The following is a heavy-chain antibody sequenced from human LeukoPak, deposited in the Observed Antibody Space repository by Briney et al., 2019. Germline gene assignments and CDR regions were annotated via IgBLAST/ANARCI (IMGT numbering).Heavy chain of an antibody. CDR2: ISSSSSTM. D-gene: IGHD6-13*01. Sequence: GGSLRLSCAASGFTFRIYGMNWVRQAPGKGLEWLSYISSSSSTMYYADSVKGRFTISRDNAKNSLYLQMNSLRAEDTAVYYCARDRIEQQRTLGRSTTYYNYYYMDVWGKGTTVTASS. CDR1: GFTFRIYG. CDR3: ARDRIEQQRTLGRSTTYYNYYYMDV. J-gene: IGHJ6*03. V-gene: IGHV3-48*01.